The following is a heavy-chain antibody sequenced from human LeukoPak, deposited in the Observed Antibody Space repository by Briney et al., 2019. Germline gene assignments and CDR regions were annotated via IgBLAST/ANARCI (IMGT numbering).Heavy chain of an antibody. CDR3: ARGESVTDQLLLVYVPWFDP. D-gene: IGHD2-2*01. CDR2: ISSSSSYI. Sequence: GGYLRLSCAASGFTFSSYSMNWVRQAPGKGLESVSSISSSSSYIYYADSVKGRFTIYRDNAKNSLYLQMNCLRAEDTAVYYCARGESVTDQLLLVYVPWFDPWGEGALVTVSS. CDR1: GFTFSSYS. J-gene: IGHJ5*02. V-gene: IGHV3-21*01.